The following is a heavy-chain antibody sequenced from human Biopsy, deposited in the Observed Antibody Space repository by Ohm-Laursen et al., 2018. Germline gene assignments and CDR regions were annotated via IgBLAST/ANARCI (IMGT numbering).Heavy chain of an antibody. CDR3: ARQEFATSPLDY. CDR2: IYYSGST. V-gene: IGHV4-39*01. D-gene: IGHD3-10*01. J-gene: IGHJ4*02. CDR1: GGSISRSSYY. Sequence: GTLSLTCIVTGGSISRSSYYWDWIRQPPGKGLEWIGRIYYSGSTYYNPSLKSRVTISADRSKNQFSLKLTSVTAADTAMYYCARQEFATSPLDYWGQGSLVTVSS.